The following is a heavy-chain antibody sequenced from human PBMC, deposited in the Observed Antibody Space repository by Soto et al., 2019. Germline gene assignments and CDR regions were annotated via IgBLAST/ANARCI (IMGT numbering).Heavy chain of an antibody. D-gene: IGHD3-22*01. V-gene: IGHV3-23*01. CDR1: GFTFSSYA. J-gene: IGHJ4*02. Sequence: EVQLLESGGGLVQPGGSLRLSCAASGFTFSSYAMSWVRQAPGKGLEWVSAISGRGGSTNYADSVKGRFTISRDNSKNTMYLQMNSLRAEDTAVHYCAKGRADYYDSSGYPVAYWGQGTVVTVSS. CDR3: AKGRADYYDSSGYPVAY. CDR2: ISGRGGST.